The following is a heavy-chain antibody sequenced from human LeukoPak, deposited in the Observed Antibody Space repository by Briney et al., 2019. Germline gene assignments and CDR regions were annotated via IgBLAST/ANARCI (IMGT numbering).Heavy chain of an antibody. D-gene: IGHD3-10*01. CDR1: GYTFTTYY. CDR3: ARNRDSGFDY. Sequence: ASVKVSCKASGYTFTTYYILWVRQAPGQGLEWMGFINPSAGSTSYAQKFQDRVTMTRDTSTSTVFMELSSLTSEDTAVYYCARNRDSGFDYWGQGTLVTVSS. CDR2: INPSAGST. J-gene: IGHJ4*02. V-gene: IGHV1-46*01.